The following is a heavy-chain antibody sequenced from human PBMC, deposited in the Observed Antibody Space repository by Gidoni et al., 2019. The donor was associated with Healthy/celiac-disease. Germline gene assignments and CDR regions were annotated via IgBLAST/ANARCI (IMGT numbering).Heavy chain of an antibody. CDR3: ARDYVLRYFDEDYYYYGMDV. J-gene: IGHJ6*02. D-gene: IGHD3-9*01. Sequence: EVQLVESGGGLVQHGGSLRRSCAASGFTFSSSWMSWVRQAPGKGLEWVANIKHDGSEKDYVDSVKGRFTISRDNAKNSLYLQMNSLRAEDTAVYYCARDYVLRYFDEDYYYYGMDVWGQGTTVTVSS. V-gene: IGHV3-7*01. CDR1: GFTFSSSW. CDR2: IKHDGSEK.